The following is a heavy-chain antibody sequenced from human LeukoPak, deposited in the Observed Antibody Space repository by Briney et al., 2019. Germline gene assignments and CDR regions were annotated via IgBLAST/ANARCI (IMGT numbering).Heavy chain of an antibody. CDR1: GFTFSSYA. Sequence: QPGGSLRLSCAASGFTFSSYAMSWVRQAPGKGLEWVSAISGSGGSTYYADSVKGRFTISRDNSKNTLYLQMNSLRAEDTAVYYCAKDLISPRRVGSSEKLDYWGQGALVTVSS. CDR2: ISGSGGST. J-gene: IGHJ4*02. D-gene: IGHD1-26*01. CDR3: AKDLISPRRVGSSEKLDY. V-gene: IGHV3-23*01.